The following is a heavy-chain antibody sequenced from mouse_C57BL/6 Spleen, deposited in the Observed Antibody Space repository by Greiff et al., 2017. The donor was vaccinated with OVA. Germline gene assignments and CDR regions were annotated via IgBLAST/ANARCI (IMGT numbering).Heavy chain of an antibody. D-gene: IGHD1-1*01. J-gene: IGHJ3*01. V-gene: IGHV1-18*01. CDR1: GYTFTDYN. CDR3: ARPNYYGSSAWFAY. Sequence: VHVKQSGPELVKPGASVKIPCKASGYTFTDYNMDWVKQSHGTSLEWIGDITPNNGGTIYNQKFKGKATLTVDKSSSTAYMELRSLTSEDTAVYYCARPNYYGSSAWFAYWGQGTLVTVSA. CDR2: ITPNNGGT.